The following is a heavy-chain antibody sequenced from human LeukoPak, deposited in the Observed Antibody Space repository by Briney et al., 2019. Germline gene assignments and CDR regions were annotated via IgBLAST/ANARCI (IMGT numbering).Heavy chain of an antibody. V-gene: IGHV3-21*01. CDR2: ISSGNSYI. Sequence: PGGSLRLSCAASGFTFSSYGMSWVRQAPGKGLEWVSIISSGNSYIHYADSVKGRFTISRDNAKNSLFLQMNSLRGEGTAVYYCARQKYLRGPDVEFFDYWGQGTLVTVSS. CDR1: GFTFSSYG. D-gene: IGHD5/OR15-5a*01. CDR3: ARQKYLRGPDVEFFDY. J-gene: IGHJ4*02.